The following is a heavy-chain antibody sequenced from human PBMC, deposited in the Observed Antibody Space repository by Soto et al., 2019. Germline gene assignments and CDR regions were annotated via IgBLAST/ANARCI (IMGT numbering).Heavy chain of an antibody. J-gene: IGHJ6*02. Sequence: QITLKESGPTLVKPTQTLTLTCTFSGFSLSTRGVGVGWIRQPPGKALDWLAVIYWDDVKRYSPSLKSRLTITKDNTNDQVVLTMTNMDPVDTATYYCADDGSRWYGMDVWGQGTTVTVS. CDR3: ADDGSRWYGMDV. D-gene: IGHD6-19*01. CDR1: GFSLSTRGVG. V-gene: IGHV2-5*02. CDR2: IYWDDVK.